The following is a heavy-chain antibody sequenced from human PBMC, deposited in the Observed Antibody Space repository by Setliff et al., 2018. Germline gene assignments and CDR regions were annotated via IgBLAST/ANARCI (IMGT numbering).Heavy chain of an antibody. CDR3: TREHTPWVGASHHDC. CDR1: GFTFSSFA. V-gene: IGHV3-48*03. D-gene: IGHD1-26*01. CDR2: ISGSGNKT. Sequence: PGESLKISCAASGFTFSSFAMSWVRQAPGKGLEWVASISGSGNKTFHADSVKGRFTISRDNAKKSLYLQMDSLRTEDTAVYYCTREHTPWVGASHHDCWGQGTQVTVSS. J-gene: IGHJ4*02.